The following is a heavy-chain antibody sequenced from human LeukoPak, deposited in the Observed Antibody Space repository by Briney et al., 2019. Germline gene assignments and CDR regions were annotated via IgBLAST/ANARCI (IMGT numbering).Heavy chain of an antibody. CDR3: ARDPRWLTPDCTSTSCYENYFDP. Sequence: SETLSLTCAVSGYSISSGYQWAWIRQSPGKGLEWFGSIYHSGSAHYNPSLKSRVTILVETSKNQFSLKLYSVTAADTAVYYCARDPRWLTPDCTSTSCYENYFDPWGQGTLVTVSS. V-gene: IGHV4-38-2*02. D-gene: IGHD2-2*01. CDR2: IYHSGSA. J-gene: IGHJ5*02. CDR1: GYSISSGYQ.